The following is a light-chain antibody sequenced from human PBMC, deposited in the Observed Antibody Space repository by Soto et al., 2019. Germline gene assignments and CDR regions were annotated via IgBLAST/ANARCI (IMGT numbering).Light chain of an antibody. J-gene: IGKJ2*01. Sequence: DIQLTQSPSFLSADVGDRVTIICRASQDISTYLAWYQQQPGQAPKLLIFGAFTLQSGVPSRFSGSGSGTEFTLTISSLQPEDVAIYYCQHLNYYPYTFGHGTKLEIK. V-gene: IGKV1-9*01. CDR2: GAF. CDR3: QHLNYYPYT. CDR1: QDISTY.